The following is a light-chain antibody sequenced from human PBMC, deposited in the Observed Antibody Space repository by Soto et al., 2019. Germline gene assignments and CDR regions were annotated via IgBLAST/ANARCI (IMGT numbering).Light chain of an antibody. CDR1: QSVTSTY. J-gene: IGKJ1*01. CDR3: HHYAST. Sequence: VLTQSPGTLSLSPGERATLSCRASQSVTSTYLAWYQQKPGQAPRLLIYGASSRATGVPDRFSGSGSGTDFTRTISRLEPEDFAVYFCHHYASTFGQGTKVEIK. CDR2: GAS. V-gene: IGKV3-20*01.